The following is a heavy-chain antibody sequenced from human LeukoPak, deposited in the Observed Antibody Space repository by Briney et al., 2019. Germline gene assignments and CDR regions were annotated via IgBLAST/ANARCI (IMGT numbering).Heavy chain of an antibody. V-gene: IGHV3-11*06. D-gene: IGHD6-6*01. CDR2: ISGGSSYT. J-gene: IGHJ6*02. CDR1: GFTFSDYY. CDR3: ARDGTYSSSFHMDV. Sequence: GGSVRLSCAASGFTFSDYYMSWIRQAPGKGLEWVSYISGGSSYTNYADSVKGRFTISRDNAKNSLYLQMNSLRAEDTAVYYCARDGTYSSSFHMDVWGQGTTFT.